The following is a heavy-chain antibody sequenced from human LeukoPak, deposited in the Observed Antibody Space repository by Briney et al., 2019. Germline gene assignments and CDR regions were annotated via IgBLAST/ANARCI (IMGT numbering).Heavy chain of an antibody. V-gene: IGHV1-18*01. J-gene: IGHJ4*02. CDR3: ARVRWVLGELSYYYFDY. CDR2: VNPNSGDT. Sequence: ASVKVSCKASGYTFTSYGISWVRQAPGQGLEWMGWVNPNSGDTNYAQKFQGRVTMTRDMSTSTVYMELSSLRSEDTAVYYCARVRWVLGELSYYYFDYWGQGTLVTVSS. D-gene: IGHD3-10*01. CDR1: GYTFTSYG.